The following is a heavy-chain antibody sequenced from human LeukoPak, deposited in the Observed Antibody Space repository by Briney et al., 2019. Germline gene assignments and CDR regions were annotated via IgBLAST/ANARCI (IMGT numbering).Heavy chain of an antibody. D-gene: IGHD2-2*03. J-gene: IGHJ3*02. V-gene: IGHV1-69*04. Sequence: SVKVSCKASGGTFSSYAISWVRQAPGQGLEWMGRIIPILGIANYAQKFQGRVTMTRDTSTSTFYMELSSLRSEDTAVYYCARGLGWINKDPDVFDIWGQGTMVTVSS. CDR3: ARGLGWINKDPDVFDI. CDR2: IIPILGIA. CDR1: GGTFSSYA.